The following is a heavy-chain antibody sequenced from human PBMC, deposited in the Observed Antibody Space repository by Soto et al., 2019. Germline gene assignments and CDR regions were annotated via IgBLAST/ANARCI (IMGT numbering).Heavy chain of an antibody. D-gene: IGHD2-15*01. Sequence: QVQLVESGGGVVQPGRSLRLSCEVSGLTFRTYGMHWVRQAPGKGLEWVAIISNEGIDEKYADSVKGRFTISRDNAKTALYLQMNSLRVEDTAVYYCAKGCGSGGSCYIIDDWGPGTLVTVSS. V-gene: IGHV3-30*18. CDR2: ISNEGIDE. J-gene: IGHJ4*02. CDR1: GLTFRTYG. CDR3: AKGCGSGGSCYIIDD.